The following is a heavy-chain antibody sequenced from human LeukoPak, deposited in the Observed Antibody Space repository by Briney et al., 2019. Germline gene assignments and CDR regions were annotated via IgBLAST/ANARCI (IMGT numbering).Heavy chain of an antibody. CDR3: AKDSRSAPYYFDF. V-gene: IGHV3-23*01. Sequence: GGSLRLSCAASGFTFSSYAMSWVRQAPGKGLEWVSAISGSSGKTYYADSVKGRFTISRDNSKNTVYLQMTSLKTEDTAVFYCAKDSRSAPYYFDFWGQGTLVTVSS. CDR2: ISGSSGKT. CDR1: GFTFSSYA. J-gene: IGHJ4*02. D-gene: IGHD4/OR15-4a*01.